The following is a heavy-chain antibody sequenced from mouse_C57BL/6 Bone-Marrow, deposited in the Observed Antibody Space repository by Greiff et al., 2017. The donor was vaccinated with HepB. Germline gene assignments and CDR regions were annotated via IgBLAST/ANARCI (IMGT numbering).Heavy chain of an antibody. CDR2: IYPRSGNT. D-gene: IGHD2-1*01. CDR1: GYTFTSYG. CDR3: ARGRDGTRGAMDY. V-gene: IGHV1-81*01. J-gene: IGHJ4*01. Sequence: QVHVKQSGAELARPGASVKLSCKASGYTFTSYGISWVKQRTGQGLEWIGEIYPRSGNTYYNEKFKGKATLTADKSSSTAYMELRSLTSEDSAVYICARGRDGTRGAMDYWGQGTSVTVSS.